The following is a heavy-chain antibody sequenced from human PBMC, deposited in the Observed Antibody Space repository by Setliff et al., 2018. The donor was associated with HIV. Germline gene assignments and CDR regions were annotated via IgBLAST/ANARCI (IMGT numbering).Heavy chain of an antibody. D-gene: IGHD5-18*01. Sequence: GGSLRLSCAASGFTFSSYAMSWVRQAPGKGLEWVSAVSASDGRRTGYADSVKGRFTISRESAKNSLYLQMSNLRPEDTGVYYCLRGSIQVPGLDHMDVCGKGTTVTVSS. J-gene: IGHJ6*03. CDR1: GFTFSSYA. CDR3: LRGSIQVPGLDHMDV. CDR2: VSASDGRRT. V-gene: IGHV3-23*01.